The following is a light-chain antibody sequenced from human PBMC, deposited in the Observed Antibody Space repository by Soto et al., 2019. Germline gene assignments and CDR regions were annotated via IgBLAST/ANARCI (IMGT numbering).Light chain of an antibody. CDR1: SSDIATYNY. CDR2: EVS. CDR3: SSYTTSNTLV. V-gene: IGLV2-14*01. Sequence: QSVLTRPASVSGSTGQSITLSCTGTSSDIATYNYVSWYQQHPGKAPKLMIYEVSNRPSGVSRRFSGSKSGHTASLTISGLQAEDEADYYCSSYTTSNTLVFGTGTKVTVL. J-gene: IGLJ1*01.